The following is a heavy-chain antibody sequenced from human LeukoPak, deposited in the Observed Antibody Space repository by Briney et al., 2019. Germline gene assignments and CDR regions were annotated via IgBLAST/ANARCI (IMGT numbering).Heavy chain of an antibody. CDR1: GFTFSGSA. CDR2: IRGKGYSDPP. D-gene: IGHD3-16*01. CDR3: TVPQSGGNWFDP. Sequence: GGSLKLSCAASGFTFSGSAIHWVRQASGKGLEWAGRIRGKGYSDPPAYAASVRGRFTISRDDSKSTAYLQMNSLKAEDTAVYFCTVPQSGGNWFDPWGPGTLVTVSS. J-gene: IGHJ5*02. V-gene: IGHV3-73*01.